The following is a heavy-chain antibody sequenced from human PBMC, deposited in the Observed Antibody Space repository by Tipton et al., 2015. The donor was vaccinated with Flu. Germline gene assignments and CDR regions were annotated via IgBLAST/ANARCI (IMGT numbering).Heavy chain of an antibody. CDR3: ARDLGVPAHDWYFDL. CDR1: GFTFSSYY. CDR2: IKSDGRST. Sequence: SLRLSCAASGFTFSSYYMHWVRQAPGKGLVWVSRIKSDGRSTSYADSVKGRFTISRDIAEDTLYLQMNSLGAEDSAVYYCARDLGVPAHDWYFDLWGRGTLVTVSS. D-gene: IGHD2-2*01. V-gene: IGHV3-74*01. J-gene: IGHJ2*01.